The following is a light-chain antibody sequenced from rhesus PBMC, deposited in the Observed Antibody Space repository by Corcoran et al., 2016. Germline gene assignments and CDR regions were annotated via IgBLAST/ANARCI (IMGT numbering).Light chain of an antibody. CDR3: QQYSRRPLT. V-gene: IGKV1-22*01. Sequence: DIQMTQSPSSLSACVGDTVTITCRASQGISSWLAWYQQKPGKAPELLIYKASWLQSGVPSRFSGSGAGTDFNLTLSWLQSDDFATYYFQQYSRRPLTFGGGPKVEIK. J-gene: IGKJ4*01. CDR1: QGISSW. CDR2: KAS.